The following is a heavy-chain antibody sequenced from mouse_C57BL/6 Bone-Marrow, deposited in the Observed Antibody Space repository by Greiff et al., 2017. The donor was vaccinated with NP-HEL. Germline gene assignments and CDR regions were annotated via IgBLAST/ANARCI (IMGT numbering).Heavy chain of an antibody. CDR2: ISYDGSN. D-gene: IGHD1-1*01. Sequence: EVKLLESGPGLVKPSQSLSLTCSVTGYSITSGYYWNWIRQFPGNKLEWMGYISYDGSNNYNPSLKNRISITRDTSKNQFFLKLNSVTTEDTATYYCAIYYGSLDYWGQGTTLTVSS. CDR3: AIYYGSLDY. CDR1: GYSITSGYY. V-gene: IGHV3-6*01. J-gene: IGHJ2*01.